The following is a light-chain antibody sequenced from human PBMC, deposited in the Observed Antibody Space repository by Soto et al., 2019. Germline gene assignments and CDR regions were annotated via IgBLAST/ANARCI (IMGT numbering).Light chain of an antibody. Sequence: QSALTQTASVSGSPGQSITISCTGTSSDVGAYNYVSWYQQHPGKAPKLMIYEVNNRPSGVSNRFSGSKSGNTAFLTISGLQAEDEADYYCASYTSSSTLVVFGGGTKVTVL. V-gene: IGLV2-14*01. CDR2: EVN. J-gene: IGLJ2*01. CDR3: ASYTSSSTLVV. CDR1: SSDVGAYNY.